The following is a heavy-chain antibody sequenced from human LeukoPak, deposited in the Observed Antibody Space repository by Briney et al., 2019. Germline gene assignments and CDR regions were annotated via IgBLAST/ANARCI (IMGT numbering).Heavy chain of an antibody. CDR1: GGTFSSYA. CDR2: IIPILGIA. CDR3: ARGGSHYGMDV. V-gene: IGHV1-69*04. J-gene: IGHJ6*02. Sequence: ASVKVSCKASGGTFSSYAISWVRQAPGQGLEWMGRIIPILGIANYAQKFRGRVTITADKSTSTAYMELSSLRSEDTAVYYCARGGSHYGMDVWGQGTTVTVSS. D-gene: IGHD6-25*01.